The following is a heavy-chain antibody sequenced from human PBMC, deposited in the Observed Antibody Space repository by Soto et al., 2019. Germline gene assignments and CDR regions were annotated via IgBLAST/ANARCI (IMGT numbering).Heavy chain of an antibody. Sequence: QVQLVQSGAEVKKPGASVKVSCKASGYTFTSYAIHWVRQAPGQRLEWMGWINAGNGNTKYSQKFPGRVTITRDTSASTAYMELSSLRYEDTAVYYCAIAPGSGGMDVWGQGTTVTVSS. V-gene: IGHV1-3*01. CDR2: INAGNGNT. CDR3: AIAPGSGGMDV. D-gene: IGHD3-10*01. CDR1: GYTFTSYA. J-gene: IGHJ6*02.